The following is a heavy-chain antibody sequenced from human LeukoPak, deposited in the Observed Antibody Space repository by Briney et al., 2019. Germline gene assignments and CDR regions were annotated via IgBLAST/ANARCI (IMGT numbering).Heavy chain of an antibody. J-gene: IGHJ4*02. CDR2: IYYSGST. V-gene: IGHV4-59*01. CDR3: ARVTGYMIEDYFDY. D-gene: IGHD3-22*01. CDR1: GGSISSYY. Sequence: SETLSLTCSVSGGSISSYYWSWIRQPPGKGLEWIGYIYYSGSTNYKPSLKSRVTISVETSKNQFSLKLRSVTAADTAVYYCARVTGYMIEDYFDYWGQGTLVTVSS.